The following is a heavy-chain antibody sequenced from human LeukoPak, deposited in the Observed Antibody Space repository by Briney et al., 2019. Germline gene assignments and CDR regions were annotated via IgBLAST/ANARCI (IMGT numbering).Heavy chain of an antibody. J-gene: IGHJ4*02. CDR3: AXDRAXYTGNQXXXXXXWXMGXDFXY. D-gene: IGHD1-1*01. V-gene: IGHV1-2*06. Sequence: ASVKVSCKTSGYTFTGYYMHWVRQAPGQGLEWMGRINPNSGGTNYAQKFQDRVTVTRDTSISTAYMELSRLRSDDTAVYYCAXDRAXYTGNQXXXXXXWXMGXDFXYWGQGTLVXXSS. CDR2: INPNSGGT. CDR1: GYTFTGYY.